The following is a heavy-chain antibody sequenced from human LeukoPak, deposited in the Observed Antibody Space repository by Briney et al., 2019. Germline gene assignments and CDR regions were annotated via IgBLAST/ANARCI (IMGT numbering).Heavy chain of an antibody. Sequence: PGRSLRLSCAASGFTVSSIHMNWVRQAPGKGLEWVSVIYSGGSTYYADSVKGRFSISRDNSKNTLYLQMNSLRAEDTAVYYCARGYRNGLENYFDYWGQGTLVTVSS. J-gene: IGHJ4*02. CDR3: ARGYRNGLENYFDY. CDR2: IYSGGST. CDR1: GFTVSSIH. D-gene: IGHD5-18*01. V-gene: IGHV3-66*01.